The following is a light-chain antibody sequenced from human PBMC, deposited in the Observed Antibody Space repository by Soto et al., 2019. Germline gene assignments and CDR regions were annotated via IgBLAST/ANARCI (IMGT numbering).Light chain of an antibody. V-gene: IGKV3-11*01. Sequence: EIVLTQSPATLSLSPGERATLSCRASQSVNSYLAWYQQKPGQAPRLLIYDASNRATGIPARFSCGGSGTDFTLTISSLEPEDFAVYYCQQRSSWPLLTFGGGTKVEIK. CDR2: DAS. CDR3: QQRSSWPLLT. CDR1: QSVNSY. J-gene: IGKJ4*01.